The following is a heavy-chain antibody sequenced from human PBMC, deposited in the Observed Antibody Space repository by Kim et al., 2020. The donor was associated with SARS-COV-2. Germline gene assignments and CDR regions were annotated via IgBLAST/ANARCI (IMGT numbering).Heavy chain of an antibody. CDR1: GFTFSNYG. D-gene: IGHD2-21*01. V-gene: IGHV3-23*01. CDR2: IGSGAVT. Sequence: GGSLRLSCAASGFTFSNYGMNWVRQAPGKGLEWVSGIGSGAVTDYADSVKARFTISRDNSKNSLYLQMSSLKTENTAIYYCAYCDPANSIFDYGVLGTL. CDR3: AYCDPANSIFDY. J-gene: IGHJ4*02.